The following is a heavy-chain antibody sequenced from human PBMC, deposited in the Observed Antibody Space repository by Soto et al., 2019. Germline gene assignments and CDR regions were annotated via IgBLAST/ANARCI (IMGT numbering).Heavy chain of an antibody. J-gene: IGHJ4*02. D-gene: IGHD3-10*01. V-gene: IGHV4-61*01. CDR2: IYYSGST. CDR3: MRGDYYGKVDY. Sequence: QVQLQESGPGLVNPSETLSLTCTVSGGSVSGISTCYWSWIRQPPGMGLEWIAYIYYSGSTTDNPSHMSRVTTSLGTSTKQFSLRLRSLTAADPAVDDCMRGDYYGKVDYWGQGILVSVSS. CDR1: GGSVSGISTCY.